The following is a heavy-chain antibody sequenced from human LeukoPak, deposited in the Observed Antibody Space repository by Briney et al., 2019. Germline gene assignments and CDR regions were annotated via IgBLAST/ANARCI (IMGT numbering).Heavy chain of an antibody. CDR3: ARDPSTYCSGGSCYFGGYFDY. CDR2: IKQEGSEK. V-gene: IGHV3-7*01. Sequence: GGSLRLSLAASGFTFSSYWMSWFRQAPGKGLEWVASIKQEGSEKYYVDSVKGRFTISRDNAKNSLYLQMNSLRAEDTAVYYCARDPSTYCSGGSCYFGGYFDYWGQGTLVTVSS. J-gene: IGHJ4*02. D-gene: IGHD2-15*01. CDR1: GFTFSSYW.